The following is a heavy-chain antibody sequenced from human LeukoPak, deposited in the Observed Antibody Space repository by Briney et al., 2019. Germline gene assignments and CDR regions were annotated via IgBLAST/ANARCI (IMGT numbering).Heavy chain of an antibody. CDR2: IYYSGST. CDR3: ARGPDTNSFDY. V-gene: IGHV4-31*03. CDR1: GASISIGFYY. Sequence: SETLSLTCTVSGASISIGFYYWSWIRQHPGKGLEWIGYIYYSGSTYYNPSLKSRVTMSVDTSKNQFSLKLSSVTAADTAVYYCARGPDTNSFDYWGQGTLVTVSS. J-gene: IGHJ4*02.